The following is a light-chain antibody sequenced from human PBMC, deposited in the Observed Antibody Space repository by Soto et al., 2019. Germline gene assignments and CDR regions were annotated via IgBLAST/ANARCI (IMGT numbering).Light chain of an antibody. CDR2: GAS. V-gene: IGKV3-20*01. Sequence: EIVLTQSPGTLSLSPGERATLSCRASQSVSSSYLAWYQQKPGQAPRLLIYGASSRVTGIPDRFSGSGSGTVFTLTISRLEPEDFAVYYCQQYGSSPRTFCQGTKVEIK. J-gene: IGKJ1*01. CDR1: QSVSSSY. CDR3: QQYGSSPRT.